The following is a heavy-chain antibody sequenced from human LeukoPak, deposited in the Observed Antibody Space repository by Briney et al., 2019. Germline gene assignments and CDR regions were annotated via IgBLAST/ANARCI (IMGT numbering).Heavy chain of an antibody. D-gene: IGHD5-18*01. V-gene: IGHV3-30*02. CDR1: GFTFSSYG. CDR2: IRYDGSNK. Sequence: PGGSLRLSCAASGFTFSSYGMHWVRQAPGKGLEWVAFIRYDGSNKYYADSVKGRFTISRDNSKSTLYLQMNSLRAEDTAVYYCANIRGYSLRSPLAYWGQGTLVTVSS. J-gene: IGHJ4*02. CDR3: ANIRGYSLRSPLAY.